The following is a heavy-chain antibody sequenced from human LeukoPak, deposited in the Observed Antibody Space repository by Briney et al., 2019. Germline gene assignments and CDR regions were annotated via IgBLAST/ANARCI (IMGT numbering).Heavy chain of an antibody. D-gene: IGHD3-22*01. CDR2: INSDGSST. J-gene: IGHJ3*01. CDR1: GFTFSSYW. Sequence: PGGSLRLSCAASGFTFSSYWMHWVRQAPGKGLVWVSRINSDGSSTSYADSVKGRFTISRDNAENTLYLQMNSLRAEDTAVYYCASDTYYYDSSGYYRDAFMSGAKGQWSPSLQ. CDR3: ASDTYYYDSSGYYRDAFMS. V-gene: IGHV3-74*01.